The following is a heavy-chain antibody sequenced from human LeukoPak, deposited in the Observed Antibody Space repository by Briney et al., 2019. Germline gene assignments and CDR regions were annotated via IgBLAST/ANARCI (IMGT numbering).Heavy chain of an antibody. D-gene: IGHD2-2*01. CDR1: GFTVSSNY. CDR3: AKVSLPYCSSTSCSPSSFDY. Sequence: GGSLRLSCAASGFTVSSNYISWVRQAPGKGLEWVSVIYSDGGTYYADSVKGRFTISRDNSKNTLYLQMNSLRAEDTAVYYCAKVSLPYCSSTSCSPSSFDYWGQGTLVTVSS. CDR2: IYSDGGT. J-gene: IGHJ4*02. V-gene: IGHV3-53*01.